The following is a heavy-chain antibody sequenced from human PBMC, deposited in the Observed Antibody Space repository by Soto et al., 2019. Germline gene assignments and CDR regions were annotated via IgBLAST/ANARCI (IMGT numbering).Heavy chain of an antibody. J-gene: IGHJ6*02. Sequence: RGSLRLSCSASGFTFSNYAMSWVRQAPGKGLEWVSTISGSGSSTYCADSVKGRFTISRDNSNNTLYLQMNSLRAEDTAVYYCAKDHGMDVWGQGATVTVSS. CDR1: GFTFSNYA. V-gene: IGHV3-23*01. CDR3: AKDHGMDV. CDR2: ISGSGSST.